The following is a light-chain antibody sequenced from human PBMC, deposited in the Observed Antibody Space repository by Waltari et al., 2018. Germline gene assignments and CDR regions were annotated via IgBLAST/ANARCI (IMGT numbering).Light chain of an antibody. CDR1: SLRSYY. CDR2: GTN. V-gene: IGLV3-19*01. CDR3: NSRDSSGNLYV. J-gene: IGLJ1*01. Sequence: SSELTQDPAVSVALGQTVRITCQGDSLRSYYASWYQRKPGQAPVLVIYGTNNRPSGIPDRFSGSSSGDTASLTITGAQAEDEADYYCNSRDSSGNLYVFGTGTKVTVL.